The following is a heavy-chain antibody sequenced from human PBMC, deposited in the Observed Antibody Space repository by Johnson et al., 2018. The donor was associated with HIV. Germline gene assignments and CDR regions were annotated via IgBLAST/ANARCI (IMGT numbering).Heavy chain of an antibody. J-gene: IGHJ3*02. Sequence: QVQLVESGGGVVQPGGSLRLSCAGSGFIFSSYGMHWVRQAPGKGLEWVAFIRYDGSNRYYADSVKGRFTISRDNSKNTLYLQMNSLRPEDTAVYYCARAPPYYGGYSVSDAFDIWGQGTMVTVSS. D-gene: IGHD3-22*01. CDR3: ARAPPYYGGYSVSDAFDI. CDR1: GFIFSSYG. V-gene: IGHV3-30*02. CDR2: IRYDGSNR.